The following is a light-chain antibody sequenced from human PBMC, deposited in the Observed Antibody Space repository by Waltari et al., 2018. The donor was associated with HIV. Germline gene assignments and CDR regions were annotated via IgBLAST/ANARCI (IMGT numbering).Light chain of an antibody. Sequence: EIVLTQSPGTLSLSPGDRATLSCRASQSVGRRFLAWYQQKRGQAPRLLIYGASSRATGIPDRFSGGGSGPDFTLTISRLEAEDFAVYHCLQYGSATYPFGQGTKPEIQ. CDR1: QSVGRRF. V-gene: IGKV3-20*01. J-gene: IGKJ2*01. CDR3: LQYGSATYP. CDR2: GAS.